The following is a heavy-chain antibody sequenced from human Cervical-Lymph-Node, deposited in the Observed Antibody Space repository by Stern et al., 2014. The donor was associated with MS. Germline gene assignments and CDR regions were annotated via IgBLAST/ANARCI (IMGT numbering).Heavy chain of an antibody. CDR1: GYTFTSYG. V-gene: IGHV1-18*01. CDR2: ISAYNGNT. D-gene: IGHD3-10*01. J-gene: IGHJ4*02. CDR3: ARDRGYYGSGSYLHFDY. Sequence: VQLVESGAEVKKPGASVKVSCKASGYTFTSYGISWVRQAPGQGLERMGWISAYNGNTNYAQKLQGRVTMTTDTSTSTAYMELRSLRSDDTAVYYCARDRGYYGSGSYLHFDYWGQGTLVTVSS.